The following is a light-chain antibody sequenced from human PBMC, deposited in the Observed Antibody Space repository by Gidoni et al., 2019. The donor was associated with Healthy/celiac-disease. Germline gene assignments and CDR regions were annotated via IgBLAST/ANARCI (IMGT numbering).Light chain of an antibody. J-gene: IGLJ1*01. CDR3: SSYTSSSRYV. V-gene: IGLV2-14*03. CDR1: SSDVGGYNY. CDR2: DVS. Sequence: QSALTQPASVSGSPGQSITISCTGTSSDVGGYNYVSCFQQHPGKAPKLMIYDVSNRPSGVSNRFSGSKSGNTASLTISGLQAADEADYYCSSYTSSSRYVFGTGTKVTVL.